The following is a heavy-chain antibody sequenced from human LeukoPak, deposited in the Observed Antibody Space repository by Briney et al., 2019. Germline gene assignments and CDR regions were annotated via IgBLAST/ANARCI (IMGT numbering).Heavy chain of an antibody. CDR2: IIPIIGTA. CDR3: ARARQLPKEGYYYNYYGMDV. Sequence: GASVKVSCKASGGTFSSYAISWVRQAPGQGLEWMGGIIPIIGTANYAQKFQGRVTITADESTSTAYMELSSLRSEDTAVYYCARARQLPKEGYYYNYYGMDVWGKGTTVTVSS. CDR1: GGTFSSYA. V-gene: IGHV1-69*13. J-gene: IGHJ6*04. D-gene: IGHD2-2*01.